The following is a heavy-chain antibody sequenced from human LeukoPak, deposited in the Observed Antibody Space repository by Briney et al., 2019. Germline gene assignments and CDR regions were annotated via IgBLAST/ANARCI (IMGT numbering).Heavy chain of an antibody. J-gene: IGHJ3*02. CDR1: GGSISSSNW. CDR3: ARKHGSGNWGAFDI. CDR2: IYHSGST. V-gene: IGHV4-4*02. D-gene: IGHD3-10*01. Sequence: SETLSLTCAVSGGSISSSNWWSGGRQPPGKGLEGIGEIYHSGSTNYNPSPKRRVTISVEKAKNQFSLKLSSVTAADTAVYYCARKHGSGNWGAFDIWGQGTMVTVSS.